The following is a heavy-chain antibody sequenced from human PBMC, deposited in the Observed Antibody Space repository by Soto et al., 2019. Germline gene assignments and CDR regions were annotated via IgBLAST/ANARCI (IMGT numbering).Heavy chain of an antibody. D-gene: IGHD6-6*01. J-gene: IGHJ6*02. CDR2: IIPIFGTA. Sequence: SVKVSCKASGYTFTSYDISWVRQAPGQGLEWMGGIIPIFGTANYAQKFQGRVTITADESTSTAYMELSSLRSEDTAVYYCARVDGIAAQLYYYYGMDVWGQGTTVTVSS. CDR3: ARVDGIAAQLYYYYGMDV. V-gene: IGHV1-69*13. CDR1: GYTFTSYD.